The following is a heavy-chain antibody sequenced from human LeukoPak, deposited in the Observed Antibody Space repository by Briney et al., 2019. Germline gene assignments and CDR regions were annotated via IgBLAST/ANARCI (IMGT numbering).Heavy chain of an antibody. D-gene: IGHD6-19*01. CDR3: ARTVAGDNDAFDI. CDR2: VNPNSGGT. V-gene: IGHV1-2*06. Sequence: ASVKVSCKASGYTFTGYYMHWVRQAPGQGLEWMGRVNPNSGGTNYAQKFQGRVTMTRDTSISTAYMELSRLRSDDTAVYYCARTVAGDNDAFDIWGQGTMVAVSS. CDR1: GYTFTGYY. J-gene: IGHJ3*02.